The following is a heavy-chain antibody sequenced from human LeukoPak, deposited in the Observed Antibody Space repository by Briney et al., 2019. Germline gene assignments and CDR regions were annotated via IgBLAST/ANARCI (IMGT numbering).Heavy chain of an antibody. Sequence: GGSLRLSCAASGFTFDDYPMHWVRQAPGKGLEWVSLISGDGGSTYYADSVKGRFTISRDNSKNSLYLQMNSLRTEDTALYYCAKARLLWFGEFLLDYWGQGTLVTVSS. CDR2: ISGDGGST. CDR3: AKARLLWFGEFLLDY. J-gene: IGHJ4*02. CDR1: GFTFDDYP. V-gene: IGHV3-43*02. D-gene: IGHD3-10*01.